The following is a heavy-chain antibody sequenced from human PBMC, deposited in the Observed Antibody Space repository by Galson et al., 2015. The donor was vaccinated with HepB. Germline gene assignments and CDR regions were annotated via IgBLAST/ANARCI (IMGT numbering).Heavy chain of an antibody. V-gene: IGHV4-59*12. CDR3: ARRVLYGDYVLAGAFDI. Sequence: SETLSLTCTVSGGSISSYYWSWIRQPPGKGLEWIGYIYYSGSTNYNPSLKSRVTISVDTSKNQFSLKLSSVTAADTAVYYCARRVLYGDYVLAGAFDIWGQGTMVTVSS. J-gene: IGHJ3*02. D-gene: IGHD4-17*01. CDR1: GGSISSYY. CDR2: IYYSGST.